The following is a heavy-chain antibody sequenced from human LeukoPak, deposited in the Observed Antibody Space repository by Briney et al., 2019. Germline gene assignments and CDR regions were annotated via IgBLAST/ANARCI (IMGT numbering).Heavy chain of an antibody. CDR3: AGGLYYYYYYYIDV. D-gene: IGHD3-10*01. CDR1: GGSISSYS. V-gene: IGHV4-59*01. J-gene: IGHJ6*03. Sequence: SETLSLTCSVSGGSISSYSWGWTRQPPGKGLEWIGSIYYSGSTNHNPSLKSRVTISVDTSKNQLSLKLSSVTAADTAVYYCAGGLYYYYYYYIDVWGKGTTVTVSS. CDR2: IYYSGST.